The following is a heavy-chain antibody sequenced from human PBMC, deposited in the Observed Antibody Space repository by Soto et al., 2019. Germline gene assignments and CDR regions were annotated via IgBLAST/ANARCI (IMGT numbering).Heavy chain of an antibody. V-gene: IGHV1-3*01. Sequence: QVQLVQSGAEVKKPGASVKVSCKASGYTFTSYAMHWVRQAPGQRREWMGWINAGNGNTKYSQKFQGRVTITRDTSANTAYMELSSLRSEDTAVYYCARGPGGPDGPGDYWGQGTLVTVSS. CDR1: GYTFTSYA. CDR2: INAGNGNT. D-gene: IGHD2-15*01. CDR3: ARGPGGPDGPGDY. J-gene: IGHJ4*02.